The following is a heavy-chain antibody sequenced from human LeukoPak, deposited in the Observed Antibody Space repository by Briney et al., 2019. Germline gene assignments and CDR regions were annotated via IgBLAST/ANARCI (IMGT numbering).Heavy chain of an antibody. J-gene: IGHJ4*02. D-gene: IGHD5-24*01. CDR3: ARGRDGYNPRPIDY. CDR1: GFDFGGLW. Sequence: PGGSLRLSCTASGFDFGGLWMNWVRQAPGKGLEWVSVIYSGGSTYYADSVKGRFTISRDNSKNTLYLQMNSLRAEDTAVYYCARGRDGYNPRPIDYWGQGILVTVSS. V-gene: IGHV3-53*01. CDR2: IYSGGST.